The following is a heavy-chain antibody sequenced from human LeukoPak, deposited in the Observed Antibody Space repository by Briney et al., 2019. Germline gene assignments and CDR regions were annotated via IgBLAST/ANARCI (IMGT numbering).Heavy chain of an antibody. CDR1: GGSFSGNY. V-gene: IGHV4-34*01. D-gene: IGHD1-1*01. J-gene: IGHJ5*02. CDR3: AQSLGSGNWIGNWFDP. CDR2: INHSGST. Sequence: SETLSLTYAVYGGSFSGNYWSWIRQPPGEWREWIWEINHSGSTTYNPSLKSRVTISADTSKNQFSLQLTSVPAADTAIYYCAQSLGSGNWIGNWFDPWGQGTLVTVSS.